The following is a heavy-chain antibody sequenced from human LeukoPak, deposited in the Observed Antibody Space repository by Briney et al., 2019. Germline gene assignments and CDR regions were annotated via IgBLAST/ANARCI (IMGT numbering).Heavy chain of an antibody. V-gene: IGHV4-59*08. CDR2: IYYSGIT. J-gene: IGHJ5*02. Sequence: SETLSLTCTVSGGSISSYYWSWIRQPPGKGLEWIGYIYYSGITNYNPSLKSRVTISVDTSKNHFSLKLSSVTAADTAVYYCARHDVVAPEFDPWGQGTLVTVSS. CDR1: GGSISSYY. D-gene: IGHD2-2*01. CDR3: ARHDVVAPEFDP.